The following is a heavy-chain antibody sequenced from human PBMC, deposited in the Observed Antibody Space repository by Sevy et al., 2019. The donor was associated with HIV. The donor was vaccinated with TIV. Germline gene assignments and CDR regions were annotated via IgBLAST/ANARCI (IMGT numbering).Heavy chain of an antibody. CDR1: GYSISSGYY. J-gene: IGHJ6*03. Sequence: SETLSLTCAVSGYSISSGYYWGWIRQPPGKGLEWIGSIYHSGSTYYNPSLKSRVTISVDTSKNQFSLKLSSVTAADTAVYYCARVRAGGSPYYYMDVWGKGTTVTVSS. D-gene: IGHD3-16*01. V-gene: IGHV4-38-2*01. CDR3: ARVRAGGSPYYYMDV. CDR2: IYHSGST.